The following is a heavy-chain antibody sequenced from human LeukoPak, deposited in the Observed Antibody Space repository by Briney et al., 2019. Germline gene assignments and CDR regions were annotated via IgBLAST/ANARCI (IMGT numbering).Heavy chain of an antibody. CDR1: LGSHW. CDR2: IKEDGSQK. Sequence: HPGGSLRLSCVGALGSHWMGWVRQAPGKGLEWVANIKEDGSQKYYMDSVKGRFTISRDNSKNTMYLQMNSLRAEDTAVYYCANTPELDYWGQGTLVTVSS. J-gene: IGHJ4*02. D-gene: IGHD2-15*01. V-gene: IGHV3-7*03. CDR3: ANTPELDY.